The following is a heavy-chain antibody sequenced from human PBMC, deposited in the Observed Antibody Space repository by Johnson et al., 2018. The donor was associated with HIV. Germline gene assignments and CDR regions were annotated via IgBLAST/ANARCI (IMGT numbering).Heavy chain of an antibody. D-gene: IGHD1-1*01. CDR3: TTGLYWNDAFDI. J-gene: IGHJ3*02. Sequence: VQLVESGGGFVKPGGSLRLSCAASGFTFSDAWMNWVRQAPGKGLEWVGRVKSKTDGGTTDYAAPVKGRFTISRDASKNTLYLQMNSLKTEDTAVYYCTTGLYWNDAFDIWGQGTMVTVSS. CDR2: VKSKTDGGTT. V-gene: IGHV3-15*01. CDR1: GFTFSDAW.